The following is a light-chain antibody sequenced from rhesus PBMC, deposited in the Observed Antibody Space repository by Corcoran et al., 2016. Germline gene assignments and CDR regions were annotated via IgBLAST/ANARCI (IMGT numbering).Light chain of an antibody. Sequence: DIQMTQSPSSLSASVGDTVTITCRASQSCSSSLAWYQQKPEKAPKLLIYSASSLQSGVPSRFSGRKSGTDFTLTISSLQPEDIASYYCQQYYGYPLTFGGGTKVEIK. CDR3: QQYYGYPLT. V-gene: IGKV1-46*01. J-gene: IGKJ4*01. CDR1: QSCSSS. CDR2: SAS.